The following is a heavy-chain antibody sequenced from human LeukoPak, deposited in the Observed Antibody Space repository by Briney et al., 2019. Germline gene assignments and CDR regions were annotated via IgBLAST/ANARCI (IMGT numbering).Heavy chain of an antibody. D-gene: IGHD2-2*01. J-gene: IGHJ4*02. V-gene: IGHV1-18*01. CDR2: ISAYNGNT. CDR3: ARDRWRSTSSYVDY. Sequence: ASVKVSCKASGGTFSSYAISWVRQAPGQGLEWMGWISAYNGNTNYAQKLQGRVTMTTDTSTSTAYMELRSLRSDDTAVYYCARDRWRSTSSYVDYWGKETLVTASS. CDR1: GGTFSSYA.